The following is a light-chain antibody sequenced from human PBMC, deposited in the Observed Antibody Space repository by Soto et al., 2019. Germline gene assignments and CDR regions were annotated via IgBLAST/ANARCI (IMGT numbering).Light chain of an antibody. V-gene: IGKV1-6*01. CDR2: AAS. CDR1: QGISSD. CDR3: LQDYDYPRT. J-gene: IGKJ1*01. Sequence: AIQMTQSPSSLSASVGDRVTITCRASQGISSDLGWYQQKPGKAPKLLIYAASSLQSGVPSRFSGSGSGTDFTLTISSLQPEDFATYYCLQDYDYPRTFGQGTKVAIK.